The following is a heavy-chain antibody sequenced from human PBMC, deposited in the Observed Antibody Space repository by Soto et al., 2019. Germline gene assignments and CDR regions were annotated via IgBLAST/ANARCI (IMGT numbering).Heavy chain of an antibody. CDR1: GFTFSSYS. Sequence: GGSLRLSCAASGFTFSSYSMNWVRQAPGKGLEWVSSISSSSYIYYADSVKGRFTISRDNAKNSLYLQMNSLRAEDTAVYYCAAYPNPPTGTPISIDYWGQGNLVTVPS. J-gene: IGHJ4*02. V-gene: IGHV3-21*01. CDR3: AAYPNPPTGTPISIDY. D-gene: IGHD1-1*01. CDR2: ISSSSYI.